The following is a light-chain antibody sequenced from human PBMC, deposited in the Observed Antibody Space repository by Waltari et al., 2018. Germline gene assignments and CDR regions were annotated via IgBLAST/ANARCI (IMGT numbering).Light chain of an antibody. Sequence: DIVLTQSPDSLAVSLGERATFNCKSSQSLFYSSNNKNYLAWFQQKVGQPPKVLIYWASTRESGVPDRFSGSGSGTDFTLTISSLQAEDVAVYYCQQYYNSRRAFGQGTKVEIK. CDR1: QSLFYSSNNKNY. CDR3: QQYYNSRRA. J-gene: IGKJ1*01. V-gene: IGKV4-1*01. CDR2: WAS.